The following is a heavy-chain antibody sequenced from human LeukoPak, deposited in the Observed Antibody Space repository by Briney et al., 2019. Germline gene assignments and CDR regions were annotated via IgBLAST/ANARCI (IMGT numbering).Heavy chain of an antibody. CDR3: ARQGETSSSLNWFDP. CDR2: IYPGYSDT. V-gene: IGHV5-51*01. Sequence: GESLKISCKGSGYSFTSYWIGWVRQMPGKGLELMGIIYPGYSDTRYSASFQGQVTISADKSISTAYLQWSSLKASDTAMYYCARQGETSSSLNWFDPWGQGTLVTVSS. CDR1: GYSFTSYW. J-gene: IGHJ5*02. D-gene: IGHD6-6*01.